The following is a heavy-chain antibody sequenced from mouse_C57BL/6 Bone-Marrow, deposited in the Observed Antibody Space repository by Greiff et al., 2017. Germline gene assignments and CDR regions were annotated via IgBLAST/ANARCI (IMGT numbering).Heavy chain of an antibody. V-gene: IGHV5-4*01. Sequence: DVHLVESGGGLVKPGGSLKLSCAASGFTFSSYAMSWVRQTPEKRLEWVATISDGGSYTYYPDNVKGRFTISRDNAKNNLYLQMSHLKSEDTAMYYCASNYDGGFAYWGQGTLVTVSA. CDR2: ISDGGSYT. CDR1: GFTFSSYA. D-gene: IGHD2-3*01. CDR3: ASNYDGGFAY. J-gene: IGHJ3*01.